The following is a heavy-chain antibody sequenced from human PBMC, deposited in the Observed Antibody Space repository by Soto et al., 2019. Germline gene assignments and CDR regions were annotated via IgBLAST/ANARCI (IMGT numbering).Heavy chain of an antibody. CDR1: GGSISSSSYY. V-gene: IGHV4-61*05. J-gene: IGHJ3*02. D-gene: IGHD5-18*01. Sequence: TSETLSLTCTVSGGSISSSSYYWGWIRQPPGKGLEWIGYIYYSGSTNYNPSLKSRVTIPVDTSKNQFSLKLSSVTAADTAVYYCARRYGKNAFDIWGQGTMVTVSS. CDR2: IYYSGST. CDR3: ARRYGKNAFDI.